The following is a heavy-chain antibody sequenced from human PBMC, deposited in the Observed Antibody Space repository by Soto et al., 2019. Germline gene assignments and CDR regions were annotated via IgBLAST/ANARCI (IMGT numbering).Heavy chain of an antibody. Sequence: GGSLRLSCAASGFTFSDYYMSWIRQAPGKGLEWVSYISSSGSTIYYADSVKGRFTISRDNAKNSLYLQMNSLRAEDTAVYYCARDRSRGWFYYYGMDVWGQGTTVTVSS. D-gene: IGHD6-13*01. V-gene: IGHV3-11*01. J-gene: IGHJ6*02. CDR3: ARDRSRGWFYYYGMDV. CDR2: ISSSGSTI. CDR1: GFTFSDYY.